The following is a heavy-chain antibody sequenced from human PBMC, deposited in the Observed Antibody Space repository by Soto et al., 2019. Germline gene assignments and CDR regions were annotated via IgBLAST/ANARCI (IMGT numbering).Heavy chain of an antibody. J-gene: IGHJ4*02. Sequence: GGSVRLSCAASGFTFKTYYMHWVRQAPGKGPEYVSAISSSGDSTYYADSVKGRFTISRDNSKNTMYLQMGSLRVEDMAFYYCARGIYFGSARYYFDYWGQGALVTVSS. CDR1: GFTFKTYY. CDR3: ARGIYFGSARYYFDY. CDR2: ISSSGDST. D-gene: IGHD3-10*01. V-gene: IGHV3-64*02.